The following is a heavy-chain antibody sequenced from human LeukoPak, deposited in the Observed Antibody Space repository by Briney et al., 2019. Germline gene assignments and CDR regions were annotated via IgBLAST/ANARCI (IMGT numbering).Heavy chain of an antibody. CDR1: GGTFSSYA. Sequence: VASVKVSCKASGGTFSSYAISWVRQAPGQGLEWMGGIIPIFGTANYAQKFQGRVTITADESTSTAYMELSSLRSEGTAVYYCARVRYGSGSYDPFPDYYYYYMDVWGKGTTVTISS. D-gene: IGHD3-10*01. J-gene: IGHJ6*03. V-gene: IGHV1-69*13. CDR3: ARVRYGSGSYDPFPDYYYYYMDV. CDR2: IIPIFGTA.